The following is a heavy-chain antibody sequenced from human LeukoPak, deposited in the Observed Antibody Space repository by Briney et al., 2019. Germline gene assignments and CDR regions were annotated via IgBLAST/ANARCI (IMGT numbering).Heavy chain of an antibody. Sequence: LETLSLTCTVSGGSFTTYYWSWVRQPPGKGLEWMGYIYYSGNTNYNPSLKSRVTISVDTSKRQFSLRLNSVTAADTAVYYCARLHYPFGGYVFFDYWGRGALVTVSS. CDR2: IYYSGNT. CDR1: GGSFTTYY. J-gene: IGHJ4*02. D-gene: IGHD5-12*01. V-gene: IGHV4-59*08. CDR3: ARLHYPFGGYVFFDY.